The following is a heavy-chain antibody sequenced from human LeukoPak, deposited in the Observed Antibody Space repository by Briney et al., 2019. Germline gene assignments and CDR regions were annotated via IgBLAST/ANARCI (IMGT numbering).Heavy chain of an antibody. Sequence: PSETLSLTCTVSGGSISSYYWSWIRQPLGKGLEWIGYIYYSGSTNYNPSLKSRVTISVDTSKNQFSLKLSSVTAADPAVYYCARGSIAAAGIFDYWGQGTLVTVSS. CDR1: GGSISSYY. V-gene: IGHV4-59*01. J-gene: IGHJ4*02. D-gene: IGHD6-13*01. CDR3: ARGSIAAAGIFDY. CDR2: IYYSGST.